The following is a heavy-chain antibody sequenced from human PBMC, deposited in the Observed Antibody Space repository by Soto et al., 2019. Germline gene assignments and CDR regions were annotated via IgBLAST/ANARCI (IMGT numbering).Heavy chain of an antibody. V-gene: IGHV3-66*01. CDR2: IQSGGTT. CDR3: ARDDVPCDGGRCYGAPLDV. Sequence: EVQLVESGGALVQPGGPLRRSFAASGFTVSSKYMSWVRQAPGKGLEWVSLIQSGGTTYYADSAKGRFTIARDNSENPLHLQMDSLRAEDPAVYYCARDDVPCDGGRCYGAPLDVWGKGTTVTVSS. CDR1: GFTVSSKY. D-gene: IGHD2-15*01. J-gene: IGHJ6*04.